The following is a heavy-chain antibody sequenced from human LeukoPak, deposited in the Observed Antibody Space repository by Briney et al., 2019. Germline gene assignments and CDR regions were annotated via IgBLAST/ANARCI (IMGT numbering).Heavy chain of an antibody. CDR2: IYHIGST. CDR1: GGSISSSNW. Sequence: SGTLSLTCAVSGGSISSSNWWSWVRQPPGKGLEWIGEIYHIGSTNYNPSLKNRVTISVDKSKNQFSLKLSSVTAADTAMYYCARVDYYGSGSSSSWGQGTLVTVSS. V-gene: IGHV4-4*02. J-gene: IGHJ5*02. CDR3: ARVDYYGSGSSSS. D-gene: IGHD3-10*01.